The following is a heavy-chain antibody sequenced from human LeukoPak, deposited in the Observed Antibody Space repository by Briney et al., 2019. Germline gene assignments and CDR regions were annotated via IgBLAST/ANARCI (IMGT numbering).Heavy chain of an antibody. Sequence: ASVKVSCKASGYTFTSYYMHWVRQAPGQGLEWMGWINPNSGGTNYAQKFQGRVTMTRDTSISTAYMELSRLRSDDTAVYYCARGIVGAHAVDYWGQGTLVTVSS. V-gene: IGHV1-2*02. CDR3: ARGIVGAHAVDY. CDR1: GYTFTSYY. D-gene: IGHD1-26*01. CDR2: INPNSGGT. J-gene: IGHJ4*02.